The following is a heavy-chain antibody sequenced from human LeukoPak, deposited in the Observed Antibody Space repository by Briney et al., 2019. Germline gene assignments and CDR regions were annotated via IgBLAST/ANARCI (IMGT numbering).Heavy chain of an antibody. V-gene: IGHV1-2*02. CDR2: INPNSGGT. J-gene: IGHJ5*02. Sequence: ASVKVSCKASGYTFTGYYMHWVRQAPGQGLEWMGWINPNSGGTNYAQKFQGRVTMTRDTSISTAYMELSRLRSDDTAVYYCAREGAMVRGVITGWFDPWGQGTLVTVSS. CDR3: AREGAMVRGVITGWFDP. D-gene: IGHD3-10*01. CDR1: GYTFTGYY.